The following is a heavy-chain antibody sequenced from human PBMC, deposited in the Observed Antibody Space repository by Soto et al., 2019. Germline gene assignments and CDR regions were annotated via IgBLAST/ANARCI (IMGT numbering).Heavy chain of an antibody. CDR2: IIPIFGTA. J-gene: IGHJ5*02. CDR1: GGTFSSYA. Sequence: QVQLVQSGAEVKKPGSSVKVSCKASGGTFSSYAISWVRQAPGQGLEWMGGIIPIFGTANYAQKFQGRVTTTADESTSTAYMELSSLRSEDTAVYYCARDKATGTTGWFDPWGQGTLVTVSS. D-gene: IGHD1-1*01. V-gene: IGHV1-69*12. CDR3: ARDKATGTTGWFDP.